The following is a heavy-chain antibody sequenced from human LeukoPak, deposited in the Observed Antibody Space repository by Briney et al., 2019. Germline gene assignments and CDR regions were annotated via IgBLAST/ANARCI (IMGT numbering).Heavy chain of an antibody. CDR2: INHSGST. Sequence: SETLSLTCAVYGGSFSGYYWSWIRQPPGKGLEWIGEINHSGSTNYNPSLKSRVTISVDTSKNQFSLKLSSVTAADTAVHYCARGIYGDYYPLWGQGTLVTVSS. J-gene: IGHJ4*02. CDR1: GGSFSGYY. V-gene: IGHV4-34*01. D-gene: IGHD4-17*01. CDR3: ARGIYGDYYPL.